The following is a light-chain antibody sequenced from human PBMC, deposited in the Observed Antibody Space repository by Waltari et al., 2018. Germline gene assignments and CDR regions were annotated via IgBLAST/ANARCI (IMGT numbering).Light chain of an antibody. Sequence: QSALTQPASVSGSPGQSLTISCIGTSSDVGGYKFVSWYQHLPGKAPKLMIYEVSNRPSGISSRFSGSKSGNTASLTISGLHAEDEADYYCSSYTTSHSWVFGGGTKVTVL. CDR3: SSYTTSHSWV. V-gene: IGLV2-14*01. J-gene: IGLJ3*02. CDR1: SSDVGGYKF. CDR2: EVS.